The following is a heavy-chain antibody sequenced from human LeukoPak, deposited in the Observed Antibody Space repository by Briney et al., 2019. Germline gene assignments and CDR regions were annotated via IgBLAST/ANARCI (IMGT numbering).Heavy chain of an antibody. Sequence: PGGSLRLSCAASGFTFSDYYMSWIRQAPGKGLEWVSYISSSGSTIYYADSVKGRFTISRDNAKNSLYLQMNSLRAEDTAVYYCAREFACSSTSCYTLRYYYYYMDVWGKGPTVTVSS. CDR1: GFTFSDYY. V-gene: IGHV3-11*04. CDR3: AREFACSSTSCYTLRYYYYYMDV. D-gene: IGHD2-2*02. CDR2: ISSSGSTI. J-gene: IGHJ6*03.